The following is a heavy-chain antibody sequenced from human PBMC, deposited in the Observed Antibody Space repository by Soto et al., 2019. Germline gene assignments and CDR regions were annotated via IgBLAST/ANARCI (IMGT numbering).Heavy chain of an antibody. J-gene: IGHJ6*02. CDR1: GYTFTSYD. CDR3: ATSRARWRGSWSSGYYYYGIDV. CDR2: MNPNSGNT. V-gene: IGHV1-8*01. Sequence: ASVKVSCKASGYTFTSYDINWVRQATGQGLEWMGWMNPNSGNTGYAQKFQGRVTMTRNTSISTAYMELSSLRSEDTAVYCCATSRARWRGSWSSGYYYYGIDVWGQGTTVTVSS. D-gene: IGHD1-26*01.